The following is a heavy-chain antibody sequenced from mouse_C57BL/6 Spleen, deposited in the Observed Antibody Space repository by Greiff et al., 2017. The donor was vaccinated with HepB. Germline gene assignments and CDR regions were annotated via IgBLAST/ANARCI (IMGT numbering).Heavy chain of an antibody. CDR1: GFTFSSYA. CDR3: ARDPPDYYGSSYVGWYFDV. CDR2: ISDGGSYT. J-gene: IGHJ1*03. V-gene: IGHV5-4*01. Sequence: DVKLVESGGGLVKPGGSLKLSCAASGFTFSSYAMSWVRQTPEKRLEWVATISDGGSYTYYPDNVKGRFTISRDNAKNNLYLQMSHLKSEDTAMYYCARDPPDYYGSSYVGWYFDVWGTGTTVTVSS. D-gene: IGHD1-1*01.